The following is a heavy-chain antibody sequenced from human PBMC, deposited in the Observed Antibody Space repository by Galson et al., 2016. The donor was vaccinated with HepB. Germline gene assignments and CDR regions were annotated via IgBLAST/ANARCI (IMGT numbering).Heavy chain of an antibody. D-gene: IGHD3-22*01. CDR1: GFTFSSYG. CDR2: ISYDGSLK. V-gene: IGHV3-30*03. CDR3: AREDSSGYYYFDY. J-gene: IGHJ4*02. Sequence: SLRLSCAASGFTFSSYGMHWVRQAPGKGLEWVAAISYDGSLKYYADSVEGRFTISRDNSKNTLYLQMNSLRAEDTAVYYCAREDSSGYYYFDYWGQGTLVTVSS.